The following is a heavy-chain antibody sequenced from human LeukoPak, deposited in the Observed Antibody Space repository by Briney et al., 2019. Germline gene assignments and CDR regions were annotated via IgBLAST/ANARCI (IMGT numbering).Heavy chain of an antibody. CDR3: AKDSSDSGYDLNY. D-gene: IGHD5-12*01. CDR2: ISTSGNTI. CDR1: GFTFSHYW. V-gene: IGHV3-11*04. J-gene: IGHJ4*02. Sequence: PGGSLRLSCAASGFTFSHYWMSWVRQAPGKGLEWVSYISTSGNTIYYADSVKGRFTISRDNAKNLLYLQMNSLRAEDTAVYYCAKDSSDSGYDLNYWGQGTLVTVSS.